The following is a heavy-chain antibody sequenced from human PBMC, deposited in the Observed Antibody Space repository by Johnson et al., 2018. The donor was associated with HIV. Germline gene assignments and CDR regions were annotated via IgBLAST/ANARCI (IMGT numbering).Heavy chain of an antibody. CDR2: ISYDGSNK. Sequence: QVQLVESGGGVVQPGRSLRLSCVASGFTFFSYGMHWVRQAPGKGLEWVAVISYDGSNKYYVESVKGRFTISRDNSKNTLSLQMNSLRVADTAVYYCARDRSLWFRELWPRDAFDMWGQGTKITVSS. CDR1: GFTFFSYG. CDR3: ARDRSLWFRELWPRDAFDM. D-gene: IGHD3-10*01. V-gene: IGHV3-30*03. J-gene: IGHJ3*02.